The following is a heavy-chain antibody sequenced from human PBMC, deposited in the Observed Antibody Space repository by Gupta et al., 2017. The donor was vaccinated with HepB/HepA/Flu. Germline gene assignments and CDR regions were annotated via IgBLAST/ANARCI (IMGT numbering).Heavy chain of an antibody. V-gene: IGHV3-21*01. CDR2: ISSSSSYI. J-gene: IGHJ3*02. CDR3: ARDKINDFWSGYCCAFDI. Sequence: EVQLVESGGGLVKPGGSLRLSCAASGFTFSSYSMNWVRQAPGKGLEWVSSISSSSSYIYYADSVKGRFTISRDNAKNSLYLQMNSLRAEDTAVYYCARDKINDFWSGYCCAFDIWGQGTMVTVSS. D-gene: IGHD3-3*01. CDR1: GFTFSSYS.